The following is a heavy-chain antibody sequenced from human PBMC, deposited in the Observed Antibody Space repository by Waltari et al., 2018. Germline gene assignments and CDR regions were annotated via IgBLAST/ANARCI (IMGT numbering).Heavy chain of an antibody. CDR3: ARDEDGDYETGVFAY. J-gene: IGHJ4*02. CDR2: ISSRSTYI. CDR1: GFTFSSYS. V-gene: IGHV3-21*01. D-gene: IGHD4-17*01. Sequence: EVQLVESGGGLAKHGGSLRLSGAASGFTFSSYSMNWVRQAPGKGLEWVSFISSRSTYIYYADSLKGRFTISRDNAKNSLYLQMNSLRADDTAVYYCARDEDGDYETGVFAYWGQGTLVTVSS.